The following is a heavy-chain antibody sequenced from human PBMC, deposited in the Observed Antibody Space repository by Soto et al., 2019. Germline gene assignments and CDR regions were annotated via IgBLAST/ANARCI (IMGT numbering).Heavy chain of an antibody. Sequence: ASVKVSCKASGGTFSSYAISWVRQAPGQGLEWMGGIIPIFGTANYAQKLQGRVTITADESTSTAYMELSSLRSEDTAVYYCARGRKAIDYYYDSSGYYYVRFDPWGQGTLVTVSS. CDR3: ARGRKAIDYYYDSSGYYYVRFDP. J-gene: IGHJ5*02. CDR1: GGTFSSYA. V-gene: IGHV1-69*13. CDR2: IIPIFGTA. D-gene: IGHD3-22*01.